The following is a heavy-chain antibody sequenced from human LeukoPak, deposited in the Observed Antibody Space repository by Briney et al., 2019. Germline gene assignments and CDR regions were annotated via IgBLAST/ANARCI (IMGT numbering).Heavy chain of an antibody. CDR3: ARGDYDFWSGYYAGPGWFDP. CDR2: IYTSGST. D-gene: IGHD3-3*01. Sequence: SETLSLTCSVSGGSISSYYWSWIRQPAGKGLEWIGRIYTSGSTNYNPSLKSRVTMSVDTSKNQFSLKLSSVTAADTAVYYCARGDYDFWSGYYAGPGWFDPWGQGTLVTVSS. V-gene: IGHV4-4*07. CDR1: GGSISSYY. J-gene: IGHJ5*02.